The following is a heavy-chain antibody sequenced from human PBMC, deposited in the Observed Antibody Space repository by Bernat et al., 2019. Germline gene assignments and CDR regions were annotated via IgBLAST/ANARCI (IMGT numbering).Heavy chain of an antibody. V-gene: IGHV3-30-3*01. CDR2: ISYDGSNK. D-gene: IGHD2-2*01. CDR1: GFTFSSYA. J-gene: IGHJ4*02. CDR3: ARGNIVVVPAAIGLDY. Sequence: VQLVESGGGVVQPGRSLRLSCAASGFTFSSYAMHWVRQAPGKGLEWVAVISYDGSNKYYADSVKGRFTISRDNSKNTLYLQMNSLRAEDTAVYYCARGNIVVVPAAIGLDYWGQGTLVTVSS.